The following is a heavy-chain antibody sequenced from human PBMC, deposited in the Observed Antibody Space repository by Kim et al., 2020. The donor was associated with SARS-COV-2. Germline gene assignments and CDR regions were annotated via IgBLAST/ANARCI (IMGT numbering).Heavy chain of an antibody. D-gene: IGHD6-13*01. CDR3: ASLAAAGTFEYYYYGMDV. V-gene: IGHV1-18*01. Sequence: ASVKVSCKASGYTFTSYGISWVRQAPGQGLEWMGWISAYNGNTNYAQKLQGRVTMTTDTSTSTAYMELRSLRSDDTAVYYCASLAAAGTFEYYYYGMDVWGQGTTVTVSS. J-gene: IGHJ6*02. CDR2: ISAYNGNT. CDR1: GYTFTSYG.